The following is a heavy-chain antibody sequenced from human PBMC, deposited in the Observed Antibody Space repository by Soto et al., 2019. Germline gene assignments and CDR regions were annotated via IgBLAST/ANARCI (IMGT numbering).Heavy chain of an antibody. CDR2: ISGSAGTI. CDR1: GFSFSSYA. Sequence: EVQLLESGGGLVQPGGSLRLSCAASGFSFSSYAMTWVRQAPGKGLEWVSAISGSAGTIYYADTVTGRFTISRDTSQNTQYLNLKSMREENTAVYYCAKEILVVPPAKDALDIWGQGTMVTVSS. V-gene: IGHV3-23*01. D-gene: IGHD2-2*01. J-gene: IGHJ3*02. CDR3: AKEILVVPPAKDALDI.